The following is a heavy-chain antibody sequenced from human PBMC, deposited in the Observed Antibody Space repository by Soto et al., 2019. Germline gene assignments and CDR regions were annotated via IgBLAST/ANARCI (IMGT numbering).Heavy chain of an antibody. V-gene: IGHV3-23*01. J-gene: IGHJ4*02. D-gene: IGHD3-10*01. CDR2: ISGSGGST. Sequence: GGSLRLSCAASGFTFSSYAMSWVRQAPGKGLEWVSAISGSGGSTYYADSVKGRFTISRDNSKNTLYLQMNSLRAEDTAVYYCAKGPLGMVRGVTDFDYWGQGTLVTVSS. CDR3: AKGPLGMVRGVTDFDY. CDR1: GFTFSSYA.